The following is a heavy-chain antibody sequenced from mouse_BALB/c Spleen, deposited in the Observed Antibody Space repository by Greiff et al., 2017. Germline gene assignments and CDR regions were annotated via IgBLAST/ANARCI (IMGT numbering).Heavy chain of an antibody. V-gene: IGHV1-14*01. CDR3: ARGGNSWYFDV. CDR2: INPYNDGT. D-gene: IGHD2-1*01. CDR1: GYTFTSYV. Sequence: VQLKQSGPELVKPGASVKMSCKASGYTFTSYVMHWVKQKPGQGLEWIGYINPYNDGTKYNEKFKGKATLTSDKSSSTAYMELSSLTSEDSAVYYCARGGNSWYFDVWGAGTTVTVSS. J-gene: IGHJ1*01.